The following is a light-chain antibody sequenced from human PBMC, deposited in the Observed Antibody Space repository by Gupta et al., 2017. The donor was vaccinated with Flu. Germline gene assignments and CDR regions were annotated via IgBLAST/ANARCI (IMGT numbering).Light chain of an antibody. V-gene: IGLV2-11*01. CDR2: GVS. Sequence: AATICCTGSSSDGDGYKYGSRIHQDPGKDPKIMIYGVSERATGDPGRFSGSKSGNTAALIIPGIQAEDEDDYDCWADASNYWVFGGGTKLTVL. J-gene: IGLJ3*02. CDR1: SSDGDGYKY. CDR3: WADASNYWV.